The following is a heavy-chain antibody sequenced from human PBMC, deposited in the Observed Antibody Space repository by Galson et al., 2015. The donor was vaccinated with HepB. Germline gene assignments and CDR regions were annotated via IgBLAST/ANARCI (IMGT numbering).Heavy chain of an antibody. CDR1: GFTFSGVS. CDR2: IRPKAYNYAT. Sequence: SLRLSCAASGFTFSGVSMNRVRQASGKGLEWLGRIRPKAYNYATAYAASVKGRFTISRDDSKNTAYLQMNSLKTEDSAVYYCLRRPSSATTSDGDWGQGALVTVSS. D-gene: IGHD2-15*01. V-gene: IGHV3-73*01. CDR3: LRRPSSATTSDGD. J-gene: IGHJ4*02.